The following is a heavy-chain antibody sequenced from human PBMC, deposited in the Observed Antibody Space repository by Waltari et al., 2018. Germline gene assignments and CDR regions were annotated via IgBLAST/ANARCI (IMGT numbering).Heavy chain of an antibody. CDR2: VSSSGSDT. D-gene: IGHD3-22*01. CDR3: AKNYGSSAYNSGEH. Sequence: EVQLLESGGDLVQPGGSLRLSCATSGFTFSSYAMSWVRPAPGKGLEWVSGVSSSGSDTFYAGSVKGRFTISRDNSKNTLYLQMNTLRADDTAVYYCAKNYGSSAYNSGEHWGQGTLVTVSS. J-gene: IGHJ4*02. CDR1: GFTFSSYA. V-gene: IGHV3-23*01.